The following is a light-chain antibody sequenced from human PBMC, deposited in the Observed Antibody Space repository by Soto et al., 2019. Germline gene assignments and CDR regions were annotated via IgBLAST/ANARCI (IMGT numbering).Light chain of an antibody. CDR1: SSDVGGHNY. CDR3: RSYTTTTPPV. J-gene: IGLJ1*01. Sequence: QSVVTQPASVSGSPGQSMSISCTGTSSDVGGHNYVAWYQQHPGKAPKLMIYEVTNRPSGVSDRFSGSKSGNTASLTISGLQAEDEAKYYCRSYTTTTPPVFGSGPNATV. CDR2: EVT. V-gene: IGLV2-14*01.